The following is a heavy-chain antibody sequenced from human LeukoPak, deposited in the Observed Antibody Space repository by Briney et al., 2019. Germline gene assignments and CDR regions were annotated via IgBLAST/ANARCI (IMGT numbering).Heavy chain of an antibody. CDR3: ESEYYYDSSGYGPLFDY. V-gene: IGHV1-69*05. J-gene: IGHJ4*02. D-gene: IGHD3-22*01. CDR2: IIPVFGTA. CDR1: GGTFSSYA. Sequence: ASVKVSCEASGGTFSSYAISWVRQAPGQGREWMGGIIPVFGTANYAQKFQGRVTNTTDESTRKAYIDLSSQTSEETPVCYCESEYYYDSSGYGPLFDYWGQGTLVTVSS.